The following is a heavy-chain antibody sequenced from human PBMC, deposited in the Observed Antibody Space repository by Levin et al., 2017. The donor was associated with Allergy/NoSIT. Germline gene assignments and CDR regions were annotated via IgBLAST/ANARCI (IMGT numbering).Heavy chain of an antibody. CDR3: AREYSSGCQPLFSCYYYYYMDG. CDR1: GFTFSDYY. V-gene: IGHV3-11*05. D-gene: IGHD6-19*01. J-gene: IGHJ6*03. CDR2: ISSSSSYT. Sequence: RTGGSLRLSCAASGFTFSDYYMSWIRQAPGKGLEWVSYISSSSSYTNYADSVKGRFTISRDNAKNSLYLQMNSLRAEDTAVYYCAREYSSGCQPLFSCYYYYYMDGWGKGTTVTVSS.